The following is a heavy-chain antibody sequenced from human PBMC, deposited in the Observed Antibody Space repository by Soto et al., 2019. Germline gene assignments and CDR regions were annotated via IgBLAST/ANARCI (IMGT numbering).Heavy chain of an antibody. CDR1: GGSVSSNSAT. V-gene: IGHV6-1*01. J-gene: IGHJ5*01. CDR3: ARLQGTSWFDY. D-gene: IGHD2-2*01. Sequence: SQALSLTFALSGGSVSSNSATLDWIRHSPSRGLEWLGRTYYRSKWYNDYVVSVKSRITINPDTSKNQFSLQLNSVTPEDTAVYYCARLQGTSWFDYWGQGTLVTVSS. CDR2: TYYRSKWYN.